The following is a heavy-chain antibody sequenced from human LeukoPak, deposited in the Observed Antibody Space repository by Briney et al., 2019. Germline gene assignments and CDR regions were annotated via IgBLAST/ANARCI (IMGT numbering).Heavy chain of an antibody. Sequence: GGSLRLSCAASGFTFSSYWMSWVRQAPGKGLEWVANIKQDGSEKYYVDSVKGRLTISRDNAKNSLFLQMNSLRADDTAIYYCARAGQLRYMDVWGKGTAVTVSS. CDR3: ARAGQLRYMDV. CDR2: IKQDGSEK. CDR1: GFTFSSYW. V-gene: IGHV3-7*01. J-gene: IGHJ6*03.